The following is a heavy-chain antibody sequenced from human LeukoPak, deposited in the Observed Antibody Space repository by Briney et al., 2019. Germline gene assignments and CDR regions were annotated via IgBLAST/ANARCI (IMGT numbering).Heavy chain of an antibody. D-gene: IGHD5-24*01. J-gene: IGHJ4*02. CDR3: ARGRAVEMATSF. V-gene: IGHV1-8*01. Sequence: GASVKVSCKASGYTFTSYDINWVRQATGQGLEWMGWMNPNSGNTGYAQKFQGRVTMTRNTSISTAYMELSSLRSEDTAVYYCARGRAVEMATSFWGQGTLVTVSS. CDR1: GYTFTSYD. CDR2: MNPNSGNT.